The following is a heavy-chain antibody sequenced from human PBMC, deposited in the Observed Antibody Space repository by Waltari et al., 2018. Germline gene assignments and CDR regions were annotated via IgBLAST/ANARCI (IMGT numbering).Heavy chain of an antibody. J-gene: IGHJ3*02. V-gene: IGHV4-31*01. CDR3: ARTSSFGRVAFDI. CDR1: GGSISSDGYY. Sequence: QVQLQEPGPGLVKPSETLSLTCTVSGGSISSDGYYWSWIRQHPGKGLEWIGYIYYSGSTYYNPSLKSLVTISVDTSKNQFSLKLSSVTAADTAVYYCARTSSFGRVAFDIWGQGTMVTVSS. D-gene: IGHD1-26*01. CDR2: IYYSGST.